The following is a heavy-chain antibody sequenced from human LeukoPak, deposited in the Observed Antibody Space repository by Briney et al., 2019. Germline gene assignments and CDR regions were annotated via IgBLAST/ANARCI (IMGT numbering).Heavy chain of an antibody. Sequence: GGSLRLSCAASGFTFSIFGIHWVRQAPGKGLEWVAAISPDGNKEYYTESVKDRFTVCRDNSNNMIYLQINSLRGEDSGVYYFAKINNVDDFWGQGTLVTVSS. J-gene: IGHJ4*02. CDR3: AKINNVDDF. CDR1: GFTFSIFG. D-gene: IGHD1/OR15-1a*01. CDR2: ISPDGNKE. V-gene: IGHV3-30*18.